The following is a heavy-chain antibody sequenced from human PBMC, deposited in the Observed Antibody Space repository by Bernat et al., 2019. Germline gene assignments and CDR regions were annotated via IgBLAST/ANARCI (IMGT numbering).Heavy chain of an antibody. V-gene: IGHV3-9*01. Sequence: EVQLVESGGGLVQPGRSLRLSCAASGFTFDDYAMHWVRQAPGKGLEWVSGISWNSGSIGYADSVKGRFTNSRDNAQNSLYLQMNSLRAEDTALYYCAKDFRGYSGYDSPDFDYWGQGTLVTVSS. CDR2: ISWNSGSI. CDR1: GFTFDDYA. J-gene: IGHJ4*02. D-gene: IGHD5-12*01. CDR3: AKDFRGYSGYDSPDFDY.